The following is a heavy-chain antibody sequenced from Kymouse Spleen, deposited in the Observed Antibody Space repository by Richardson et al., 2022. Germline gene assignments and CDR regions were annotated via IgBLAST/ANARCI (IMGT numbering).Heavy chain of an antibody. CDR1: GGSFSGYY. V-gene: IGHV4-34*01. Sequence: QVQLQQWGAGLLKPSETLSLTCAVYGGSFSGYYWSWIRQPPGKGLEWIGEINHSGSTNYNPSLKSRVTISVDTSKNQFSLKLSSVTAADTAVYYCARVGGLRYFDWFDYWGQGTLVTVSS. D-gene: IGHD3-9*01. J-gene: IGHJ4*02. CDR2: INHSGST. CDR3: ARVGGLRYFDWFDY.